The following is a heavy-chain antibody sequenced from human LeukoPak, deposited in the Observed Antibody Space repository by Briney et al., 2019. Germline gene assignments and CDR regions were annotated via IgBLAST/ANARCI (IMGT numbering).Heavy chain of an antibody. CDR1: GFTFSSYG. CDR2: IRYDGSNK. D-gene: IGHD4-11*01. V-gene: IGHV3-30*02. Sequence: GGSLRLSCAASGFTFSSYGMHWVRQAPGKGLEWAAFIRYDGSNKYYADSVKGRFTISRDNSKNTLYLQMNSLRAEDTAVYYCAKEWVLQGRDYFDYWGQGTLVTVSS. CDR3: AKEWVLQGRDYFDY. J-gene: IGHJ4*02.